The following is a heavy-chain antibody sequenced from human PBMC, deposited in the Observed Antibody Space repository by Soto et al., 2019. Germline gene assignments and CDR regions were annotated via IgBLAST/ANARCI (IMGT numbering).Heavy chain of an antibody. Sequence: QVQLVQSGAEVKKPGSSVKVSCKASGGTFSSYTISWVRQAPGQGLEWMGRIIPILGIANYAQKFQGRVTITAEKSTSTAYMELSSLRSEDTAVYYCARDVVVVPAAMYGCLDYWGQGTLVTVSS. CDR1: GGTFSSYT. D-gene: IGHD2-2*01. CDR2: IIPILGIA. V-gene: IGHV1-69*08. J-gene: IGHJ4*02. CDR3: ARDVVVVPAAMYGCLDY.